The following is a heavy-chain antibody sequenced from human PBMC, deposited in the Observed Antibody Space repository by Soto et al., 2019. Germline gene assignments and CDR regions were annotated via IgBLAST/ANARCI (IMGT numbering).Heavy chain of an antibody. V-gene: IGHV3-11*01. D-gene: IGHD1-26*01. Sequence: GGSLRLSCAASGFTFGNYYMSWIRQAPGKGLEWVSYISSSGSSKYYVDSVRGRFTISRDNAKNSLYLQMDSLGAEDTAVYYCARAGASHPAAWYWGQGTLVTVSS. CDR1: GFTFGNYY. J-gene: IGHJ4*02. CDR2: ISSSGSSK. CDR3: ARAGASHPAAWY.